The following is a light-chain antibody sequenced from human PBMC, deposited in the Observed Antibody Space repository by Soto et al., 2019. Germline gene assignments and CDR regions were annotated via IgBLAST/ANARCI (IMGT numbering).Light chain of an antibody. CDR3: CSYAGSSTPYV. CDR1: SSDVGSYNL. V-gene: IGLV2-23*02. CDR2: EVS. Sequence: SVLTQPASVSGSPGQSITISCTGTSSDVGSYNLVSWYQQHPGKAPKLMIYEVSKRPSGVSNRFSGSKSGNTASLTISGLQAEDEADYYCCSYAGSSTPYVFGTGTKVTVL. J-gene: IGLJ1*01.